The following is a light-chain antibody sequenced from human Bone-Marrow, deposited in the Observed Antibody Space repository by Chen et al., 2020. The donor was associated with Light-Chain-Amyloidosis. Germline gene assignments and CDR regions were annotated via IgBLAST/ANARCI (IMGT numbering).Light chain of an antibody. CDR2: GSS. J-gene: IGKJ4*01. CDR3: QQYGTSPLA. CDR1: QTISSNY. Sequence: EIVLTQSPGTLSLSPGEGANLSCRASQTISSNYLTWYQQKFGQAPRLLIYGSSSRATGIPDRFTGSGSGTDFTLTINRLEPEDFAMYDCQQYGTSPLAFGGGTTVEIK. V-gene: IGKV3-20*01.